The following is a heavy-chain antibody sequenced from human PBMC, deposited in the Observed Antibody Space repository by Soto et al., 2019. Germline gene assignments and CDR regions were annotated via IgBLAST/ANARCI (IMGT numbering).Heavy chain of an antibody. CDR3: ARDNPPMGV. V-gene: IGHV1-18*01. Sequence: GASVNVSCKASGYTFTTYYISWVRQAPGQGLEWMGWISAYNGNTKYAQKLQGRVTMTTDTSTSTAYMELRSLRSDDTAVYYCARDNPPMGVWGQGTTVTVSS. CDR1: GYTFTTYY. J-gene: IGHJ6*02. CDR2: ISAYNGNT.